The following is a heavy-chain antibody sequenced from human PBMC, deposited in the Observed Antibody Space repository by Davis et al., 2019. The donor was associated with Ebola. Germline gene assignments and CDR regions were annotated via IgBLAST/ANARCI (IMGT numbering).Heavy chain of an antibody. V-gene: IGHV3-7*01. Sequence: GESLKISCAASGFTFSSYWMSWVRQAPGKGLEWVANIKQDGSEKYYVDSVKGRFTISRDNSKNTLYLQMNSLRVGDTAVYYCARALEGYTFDYWGQGTVVTVSS. D-gene: IGHD5-18*01. CDR3: ARALEGYTFDY. CDR1: GFTFSSYW. CDR2: IKQDGSEK. J-gene: IGHJ4*02.